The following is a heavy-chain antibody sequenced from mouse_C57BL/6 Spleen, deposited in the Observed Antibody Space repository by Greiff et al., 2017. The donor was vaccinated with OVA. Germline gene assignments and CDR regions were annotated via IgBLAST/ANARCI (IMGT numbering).Heavy chain of an antibody. J-gene: IGHJ4*01. CDR2: IYPGSGST. CDR1: GYTFTSYW. V-gene: IGHV1-55*01. CDR3: ARSRDSYYAMDY. Sequence: VQLQESGAELVKPGASVKMSCKASGYTFTSYWITWVKQRPGQGLEWIGDIYPGSGSTNYNEKFKSKATLTVDTSSSTAYMQLSSLTSEDSAVYYCARSRDSYYAMDYWGQGTSVTVSS.